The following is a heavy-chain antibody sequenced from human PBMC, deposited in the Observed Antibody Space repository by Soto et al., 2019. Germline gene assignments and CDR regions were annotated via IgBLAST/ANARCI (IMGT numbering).Heavy chain of an antibody. CDR2: IYPSGST. D-gene: IGHD5-18*01. CDR1: GVSITSGDSY. Sequence: PSETLSLTCAVSGVSITSGDSYWAWIRQHPGKGLEWIGYIYPSGSTYYNPSLKSRVIISIDTSKSQFSLKLSSVTAEDTAVYFCARDSVLVDTAMVTWWGMDVWGQGTTVTVS. V-gene: IGHV4-31*11. CDR3: ARDSVLVDTAMVTWWGMDV. J-gene: IGHJ6*02.